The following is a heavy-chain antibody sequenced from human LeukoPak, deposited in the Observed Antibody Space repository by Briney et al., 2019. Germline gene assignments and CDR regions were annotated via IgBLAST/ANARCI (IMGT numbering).Heavy chain of an antibody. CDR3: ARIGQVSAAPPTYYCYYMDV. D-gene: IGHD2-2*01. V-gene: IGHV4-59*01. Sequence: PSETLSLTCTVSGGSITGYYWSWIRQPPGKGLEWIGYIYYSGSTNYNPSLKSRVTISVDTSKNQFSLKLTSVTAADTAVYYCARIGQVSAAPPTYYCYYMDVWGKGTTVTISS. J-gene: IGHJ6*03. CDR1: GGSITGYY. CDR2: IYYSGST.